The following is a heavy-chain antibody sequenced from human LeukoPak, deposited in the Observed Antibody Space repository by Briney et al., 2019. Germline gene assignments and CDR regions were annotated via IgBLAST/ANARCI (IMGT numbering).Heavy chain of an antibody. CDR3: ARGRTVTTRKLDY. CDR1: GGSISSSSYY. D-gene: IGHD4-17*01. J-gene: IGHJ4*02. Sequence: SETLSLTCTVSGGSISSSSYYWGWIRQPPGKGLEWIGSIYYSGSTYYNPSLKSRVTISVDTSKNQFSLKLSSVTAADTAVYYCARGRTVTTRKLDYWGQGTLVTVSS. CDR2: IYYSGST. V-gene: IGHV4-39*07.